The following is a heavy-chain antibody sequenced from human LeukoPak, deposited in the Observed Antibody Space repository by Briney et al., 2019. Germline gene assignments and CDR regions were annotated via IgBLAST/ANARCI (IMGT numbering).Heavy chain of an antibody. CDR3: ARLSIQWTPEMYYFDY. CDR1: GFTFSSYA. D-gene: IGHD5-12*01. J-gene: IGHJ4*02. CDR2: ISYDGSNK. Sequence: PGKSLRLSCAASGFTFSSYAMHWDRHAPGKGLEWVAVISYDGSNKNYADSLKGRFTISRDNSKNTLYLQMNSLRPEDTAIYYCARLSIQWTPEMYYFDYWGQGTLVTVSS. V-gene: IGHV3-30*04.